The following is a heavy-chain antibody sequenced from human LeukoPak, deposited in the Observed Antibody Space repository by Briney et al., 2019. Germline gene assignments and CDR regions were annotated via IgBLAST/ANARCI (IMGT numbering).Heavy chain of an antibody. Sequence: GGSLRLSCAASGFTFSSYWMSWVRQAPGKGLEWVANIKQDGSEKYYVDSVKGRFTISRDNAKNSLYLQMNSLRAEDTAVYYCARSGYSGYDLQYYYDSSGHLSVDYWGQGTLVTVSS. D-gene: IGHD3-22*01. V-gene: IGHV3-7*01. J-gene: IGHJ4*02. CDR2: IKQDGSEK. CDR3: ARSGYSGYDLQYYYDSSGHLSVDY. CDR1: GFTFSSYW.